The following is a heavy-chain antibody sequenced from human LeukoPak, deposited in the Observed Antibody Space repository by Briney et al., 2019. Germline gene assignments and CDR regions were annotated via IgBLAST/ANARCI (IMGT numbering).Heavy chain of an antibody. D-gene: IGHD6-25*01. V-gene: IGHV4-39*01. CDR3: ARQSTIAAARIDP. CDR2: ICYSGSA. J-gene: IGHJ5*02. Sequence: PSETLSLTCTVSGGSTSSSNDYWGWIRQPPGRGLEWIGNICYSGSAYYSPSLKSRVTVSVDTSKNQFSLKLNSVTAADTAVYYCARQSTIAAARIDPWGQGTLVTVSS. CDR1: GGSTSSSNDY.